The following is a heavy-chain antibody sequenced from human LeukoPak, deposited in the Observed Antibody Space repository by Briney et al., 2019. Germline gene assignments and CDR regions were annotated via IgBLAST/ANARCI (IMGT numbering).Heavy chain of an antibody. D-gene: IGHD3-9*01. CDR3: ARAITYYDILTGYPIGDYYMDV. V-gene: IGHV1-8*01. CDR1: GYTFTSYD. Sequence: ASVKVSCKASGYTFTSYDINWVRQATGQGLEWMGRMNPNSGNTGYAQKFQGRVTMTRSTSISTAYMELSSLRSEDTAVYYCARAITYYDILTGYPIGDYYMDVWGKGTTVTVSS. CDR2: MNPNSGNT. J-gene: IGHJ6*03.